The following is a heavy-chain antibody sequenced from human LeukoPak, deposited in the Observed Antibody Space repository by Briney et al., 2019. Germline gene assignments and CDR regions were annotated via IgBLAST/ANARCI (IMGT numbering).Heavy chain of an antibody. CDR1: GGSFSGYY. Sequence: PSETLSLTCAVYGGSFSGYYWSWIRQPPGKGLEWIGEINHSGSTNYNPSLKSRVTISVDTSKNQFSLKLSSVTAADTAVYYCARADYYDSSAYYADYWGQGTLVTVSS. V-gene: IGHV4-34*01. D-gene: IGHD3-22*01. CDR2: INHSGST. CDR3: ARADYYDSSAYYADY. J-gene: IGHJ4*02.